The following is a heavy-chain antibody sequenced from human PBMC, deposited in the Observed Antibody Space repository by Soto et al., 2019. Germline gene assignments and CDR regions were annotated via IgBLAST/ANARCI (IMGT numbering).Heavy chain of an antibody. CDR3: ARLSVVVDDAFDI. J-gene: IGHJ3*02. V-gene: IGHV3-53*01. CDR1: GFTVSSNY. D-gene: IGHD2-21*01. Sequence: EVQLVESGGGLIQPGGSLRLSCAASGFTVSSNYMSWVRQAPGKGLEWVSVIYSGGSTYYADSVKGRFTISRDNSKNTLYLQMNSLRAEDTAVYYCARLSVVVDDAFDIWGQGTMVTVSS. CDR2: IYSGGST.